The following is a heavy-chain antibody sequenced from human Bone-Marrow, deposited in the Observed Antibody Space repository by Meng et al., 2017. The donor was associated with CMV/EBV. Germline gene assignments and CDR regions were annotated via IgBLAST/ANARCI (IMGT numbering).Heavy chain of an antibody. CDR2: INSDGSST. Sequence: GESLKISCAASGFTFSSYWMHWVRQAPGKGLVWVSRINSDGSSTSYADSVKGRFTISRDNAKNTLYLQMNSLRAEDTAVYYCARVAVERRGLDDWGQGTRVTVSS. CDR3: ARVAVERRGLDD. J-gene: IGHJ4*02. CDR1: GFTFSSYW. V-gene: IGHV3-74*01. D-gene: IGHD1-1*01.